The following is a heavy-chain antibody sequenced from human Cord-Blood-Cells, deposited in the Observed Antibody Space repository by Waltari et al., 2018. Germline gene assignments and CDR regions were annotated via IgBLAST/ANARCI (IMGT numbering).Heavy chain of an antibody. J-gene: IGHJ3*02. D-gene: IGHD6-13*01. V-gene: IGHV6-1*01. CDR3: ARYSSSWYAFDI. CDR1: GDRVSSHRAA. Sequence: QVQLQQSGPGLVKPSQTLSLPCAISGDRVSSHRAAWKRHRQSPSRGLEWLGRTYYRSKWYNDYAVSVKSRITINPDTSKNQFSLQLNSVTPEDTAVYYCARYSSSWYAFDIWGQGTMVTVSS. CDR2: TYYRSKWYN.